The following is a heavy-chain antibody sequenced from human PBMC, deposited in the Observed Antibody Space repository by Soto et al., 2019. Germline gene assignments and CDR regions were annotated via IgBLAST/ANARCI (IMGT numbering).Heavy chain of an antibody. V-gene: IGHV3-30*18. CDR1: GFTFSSYG. D-gene: IGHD4-17*01. Sequence: QVQLVESGGGVVQPGRSLRLSCAASGFTFSSYGMHWVRQAPGKGLEWVAVISYDGSNKYYADSVKGRFTISRDNSKNTLYLQMNSLRAEDTAVYYCAKDLEYGDTSHYFDYWGQGTLVTVSS. CDR3: AKDLEYGDTSHYFDY. J-gene: IGHJ4*02. CDR2: ISYDGSNK.